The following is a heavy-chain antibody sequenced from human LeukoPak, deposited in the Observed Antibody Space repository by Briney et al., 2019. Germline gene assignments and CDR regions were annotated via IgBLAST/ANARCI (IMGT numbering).Heavy chain of an antibody. Sequence: SETLSLTCTVSGGSISSSSYYWGWIRQPPGKGLEWIGSIYYSGSTYYNPSLKSRVTISVDTSKNQFSLKLSSVTAADTAVYYCAREIRYCSGGSCSRGLLYYYYGMDVWGQGTTVTVSS. J-gene: IGHJ6*02. CDR1: GGSISSSSYY. CDR3: AREIRYCSGGSCSRGLLYYYYGMDV. V-gene: IGHV4-39*07. D-gene: IGHD2-15*01. CDR2: IYYSGST.